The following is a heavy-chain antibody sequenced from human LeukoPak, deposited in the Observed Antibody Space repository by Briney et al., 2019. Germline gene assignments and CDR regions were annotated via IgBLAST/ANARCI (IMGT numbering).Heavy chain of an antibody. CDR1: GYSFTSYW. CDR2: IYPGDSDT. V-gene: IGHV5-51*01. CDR3: ARAPYSTSHPYFDS. J-gene: IGHJ4*02. Sequence: GESLKISCKGSGYSFTSYWIGWVRQMPGKGLEWRGIIYPGDSDTRYSPSFQGQVTISADKSISTAYLQWSSLKASDTAMYFCARAPYSTSHPYFDSWGQGTLVTVSS. D-gene: IGHD6-6*01.